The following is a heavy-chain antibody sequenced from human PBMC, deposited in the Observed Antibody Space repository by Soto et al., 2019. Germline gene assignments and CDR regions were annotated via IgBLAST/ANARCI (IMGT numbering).Heavy chain of an antibody. V-gene: IGHV3-33*01. CDR3: ARDGSNKPGFYYGMDV. Sequence: QVHVVESGGGVVQPGRSLRLSCTASGFTFSSNGMHWVRQAPGKGLEWVAVIWSDGSNKYYADSVKGRFTIFRDNSKSTLYLPMNGLRAEDTAVYYCARDGSNKPGFYYGMDVWGQGTTVTVSS. CDR2: IWSDGSNK. CDR1: GFTFSSNG. J-gene: IGHJ6*02. D-gene: IGHD6-13*01.